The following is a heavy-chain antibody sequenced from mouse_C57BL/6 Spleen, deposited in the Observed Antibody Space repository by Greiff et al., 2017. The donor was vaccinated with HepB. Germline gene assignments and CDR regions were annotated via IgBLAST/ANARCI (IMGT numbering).Heavy chain of an antibody. D-gene: IGHD2-4*01. Sequence: QVQLKQPGAELVRPGSSVKLSCKASGYTFTSYWMHWVKQRPGQGLEWIGRIHPSDSDTNYNQKFKGKATLTVDKSSSTAYMQLSSLTSEDSAVYYCASLYYDYDGFAYWGQGTLVTVSA. V-gene: IGHV1-74*01. J-gene: IGHJ3*01. CDR1: GYTFTSYW. CDR3: ASLYYDYDGFAY. CDR2: IHPSDSDT.